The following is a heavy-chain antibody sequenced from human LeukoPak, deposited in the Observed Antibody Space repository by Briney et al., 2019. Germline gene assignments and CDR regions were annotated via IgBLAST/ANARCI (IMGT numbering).Heavy chain of an antibody. CDR1: GGSISSYY. V-gene: IGHV3-23*01. Sequence: ETLSLTCTVSGGSISSYYWSWVRQAPGKGLEWVSAISGSGGSTYYADSVKGRFTISRDNSKNTLYLQMNSLRAQDTAVYYCAKVKVELWTSDYWGQGTLVTVSS. CDR3: AKVKVELWTSDY. D-gene: IGHD1-7*01. J-gene: IGHJ4*02. CDR2: ISGSGGST.